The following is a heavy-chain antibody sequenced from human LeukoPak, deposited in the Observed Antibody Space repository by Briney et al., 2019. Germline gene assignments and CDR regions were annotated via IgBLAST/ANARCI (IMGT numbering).Heavy chain of an antibody. CDR1: GGSISSYY. J-gene: IGHJ4*02. CDR2: IYTSGST. V-gene: IGHV4-4*07. D-gene: IGHD3-16*02. CDR3: ARQGYDYVWGSYRPFDY. Sequence: SETLSLTCTVSGGSISSYYWSWIRQPAGKGLEWIGRIYTSGSTNYNPSLKSRVTIPVDTSKNQFSLKLSSVTAADTAVYYCARQGYDYVWGSYRPFDYWGQGTLVTVSS.